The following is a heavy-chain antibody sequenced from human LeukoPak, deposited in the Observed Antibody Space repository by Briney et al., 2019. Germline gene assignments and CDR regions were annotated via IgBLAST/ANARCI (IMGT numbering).Heavy chain of an antibody. CDR1: SGSISSNY. D-gene: IGHD6-19*01. CDR2: IYYSGST. CDR3: ARHGAVAGRGGYYFDY. Sequence: PSETLSLTCTVSSGSISSNYWSWVRQPPGKGLEGIGYIYYSGSTSYNPSLKSRVTISADTSKKEFSLHLSSVTAADTAVYYCARHGAVAGRGGYYFDYWGQGTLVTVSP. V-gene: IGHV4-59*08. J-gene: IGHJ4*02.